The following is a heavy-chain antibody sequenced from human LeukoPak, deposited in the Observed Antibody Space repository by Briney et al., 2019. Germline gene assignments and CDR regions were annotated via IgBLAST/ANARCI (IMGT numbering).Heavy chain of an antibody. Sequence: PSETLSLTCTVSGGSISSYYWSWIRQPPGKGLEWIGYIYYSGSTNYNPSLKSRVTISVDTSKNQSSLKLSSVTAADTAVYYCARGNYDSSGYPGNWYFDLWGPGTLVTVSS. J-gene: IGHJ2*01. CDR2: IYYSGST. V-gene: IGHV4-59*01. CDR1: GGSISSYY. D-gene: IGHD3-22*01. CDR3: ARGNYDSSGYPGNWYFDL.